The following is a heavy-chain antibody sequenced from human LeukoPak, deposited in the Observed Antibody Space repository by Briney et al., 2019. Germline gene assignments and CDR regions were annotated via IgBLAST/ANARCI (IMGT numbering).Heavy chain of an antibody. CDR2: SSLSGAST. V-gene: IGHV3-23*01. CDR1: GFTFCSYV. D-gene: IGHD4-17*01. CDR3: ARRNYDDHGDPFDY. J-gene: IGHJ4*02. Sequence: GGSLRLSCAASGFTFCSYVMSWVRQAPGKGLEWVSDSSLSGASTYYADSVKGRFTISRDNSKNTLYLQLVNLRAEDTAVYYCARRNYDDHGDPFDYWGQGTLVTVSS.